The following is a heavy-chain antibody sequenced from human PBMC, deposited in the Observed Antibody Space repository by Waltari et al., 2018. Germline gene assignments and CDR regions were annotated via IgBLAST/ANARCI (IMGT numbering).Heavy chain of an antibody. J-gene: IGHJ4*02. CDR1: GYTFTSYD. CDR2: MNPNSGNT. D-gene: IGHD3-10*01. Sequence: QVQLVQSGAEVKKPGASVKVSCKASGYTFTSYDINWVRQATGQGLEWMGWMNPNSGNTGYAQKFQGRVTMTRNTSISTAYMELSSLRSEDTAVYYCARVRAYPPLLWFGELSHWGQGTLVTVSS. V-gene: IGHV1-8*01. CDR3: ARVRAYPPLLWFGELSH.